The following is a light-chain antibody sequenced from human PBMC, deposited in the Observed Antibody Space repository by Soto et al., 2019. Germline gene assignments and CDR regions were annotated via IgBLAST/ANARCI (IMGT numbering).Light chain of an antibody. CDR2: AAS. V-gene: IGKV3D-15*01. Sequence: EIVMTQSPAMLSVSPGERATLSCRASQSVSFNLAWYQQPPGQAPRLLIYAASTRATGIPARFSGSGSGTEFTLTISSLQSEDFAVYYCQQYNNWPPITFGQGTRLDIK. J-gene: IGKJ5*01. CDR3: QQYNNWPPIT. CDR1: QSVSFN.